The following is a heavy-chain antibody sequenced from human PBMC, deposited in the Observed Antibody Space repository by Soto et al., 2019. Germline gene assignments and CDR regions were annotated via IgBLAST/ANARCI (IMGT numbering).Heavy chain of an antibody. D-gene: IGHD1-20*01. V-gene: IGHV6-1*01. CDR1: GDSVSSNSAA. CDR2: TYYRSKWYN. CDR3: ARSVEALGNWNQNGWIWNY. Sequence: PSQTLSLTCAISGDSVSSNSAAWNWIRQSPSRGLEWLGRTYYRSKWYNDYAVSVKSRITINPDTSKNQFSLQLNSVTPEDTAVYYCARSVEALGNWNQNGWIWNYWGQGTLVTVSS. J-gene: IGHJ4*02.